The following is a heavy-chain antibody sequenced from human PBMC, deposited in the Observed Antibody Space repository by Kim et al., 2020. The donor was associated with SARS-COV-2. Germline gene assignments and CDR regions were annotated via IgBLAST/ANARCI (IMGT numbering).Heavy chain of an antibody. Sequence: SETLSLTCTVSGGSISSSSYYWGWIRQPPGKGLEWIGSIYYSGSTYYNPSLKSRVTISVDTSKNQFSLKLSSVTAADTAVYYCARVKIPAYSSGWPALNWFDPWGQGTLVTVSS. CDR3: ARVKIPAYSSGWPALNWFDP. D-gene: IGHD6-19*01. J-gene: IGHJ5*02. CDR2: IYYSGST. CDR1: GGSISSSSYY. V-gene: IGHV4-39*07.